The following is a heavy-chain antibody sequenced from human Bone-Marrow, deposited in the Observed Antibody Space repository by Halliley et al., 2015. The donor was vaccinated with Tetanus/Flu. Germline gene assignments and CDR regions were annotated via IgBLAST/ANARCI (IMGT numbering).Heavy chain of an antibody. CDR2: ISTFNGNT. J-gene: IGHJ4*02. D-gene: IGHD3-3*01. Sequence: LEGMGWISTFNGNTNFAQNFQGRVPMTTDTSTSTAYMELRSLRSDDTAVYYCARDNLAWKDFDYWGQGTLVTVSS. CDR3: ARDNLAWKDFDY. V-gene: IGHV1-18*01.